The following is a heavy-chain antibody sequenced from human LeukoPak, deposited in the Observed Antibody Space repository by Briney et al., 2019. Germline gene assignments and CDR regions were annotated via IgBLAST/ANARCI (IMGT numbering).Heavy chain of an antibody. Sequence: GSLRLSCAASGFTLSFYGMHWVRQAPGKGLEWVTFIRYDGSNKYYADSVRGRFTISRDDSKNTLYLQMNSLRAEDTAVYYCAKNAPHSSSWYEAFLESGYYYYMDVWGKGTTVTVSS. D-gene: IGHD6-13*01. V-gene: IGHV3-30*02. CDR2: IRYDGSNK. J-gene: IGHJ6*03. CDR1: GFTLSFYG. CDR3: AKNAPHSSSWYEAFLESGYYYYMDV.